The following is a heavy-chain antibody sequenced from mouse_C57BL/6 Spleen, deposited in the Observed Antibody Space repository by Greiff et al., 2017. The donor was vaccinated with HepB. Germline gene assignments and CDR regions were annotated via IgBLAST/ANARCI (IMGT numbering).Heavy chain of an antibody. CDR1: GYTFTSYW. J-gene: IGHJ4*01. CDR3: ARADGYYNYYAMDY. D-gene: IGHD2-3*01. CDR2: IYPGSGST. Sequence: QVQLQQPGAELVKPGASVKMSCKASGYTFTSYWITWVKQRPGQGLEWIGDIYPGSGSTNYNEKFKSKATLTVDTSSSTAYMQLSSLTSEDSAVYYCARADGYYNYYAMDYWGQGTSVTVSS. V-gene: IGHV1-55*01.